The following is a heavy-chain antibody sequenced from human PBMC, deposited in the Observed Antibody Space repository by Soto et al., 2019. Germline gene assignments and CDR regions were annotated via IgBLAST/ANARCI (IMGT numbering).Heavy chain of an antibody. CDR3: AREGPGWGGMDV. V-gene: IGHV3-74*01. CDR2: INSDGSST. J-gene: IGHJ6*02. Sequence: GGSLRLSCAASGFTFSSHWMHWVRQAPGKGLVWVSRINSDGSSTSYADSVKGRFTISRDNAKNTLYLQMNSLRAEDTAVYYCAREGPGWGGMDVWGQGTTVTVSS. D-gene: IGHD3-16*01. CDR1: GFTFSSHW.